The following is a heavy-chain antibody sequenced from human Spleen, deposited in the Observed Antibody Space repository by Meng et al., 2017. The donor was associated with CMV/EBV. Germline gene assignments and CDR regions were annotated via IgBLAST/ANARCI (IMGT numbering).Heavy chain of an antibody. CDR2: IYYSGST. J-gene: IGHJ5*02. D-gene: IGHD3-10*01. CDR3: ARASDWRYLHGFVRFDL. V-gene: IGHV4-39*07. CDR1: GGSISSSSHF. Sequence: ESLRLSCNVSGGSISSSSHFWGWSRQPPGKGLEWIGSIYYSGSTYYNPSLKSRVTISVDTSKNKFSLKLRSVTAADTAMYYCARASDWRYLHGFVRFDLWGQGTLVTVSS.